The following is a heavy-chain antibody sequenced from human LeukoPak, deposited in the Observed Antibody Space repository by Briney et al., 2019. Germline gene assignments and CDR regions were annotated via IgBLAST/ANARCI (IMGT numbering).Heavy chain of an antibody. J-gene: IGHJ6*04. V-gene: IGHV3-15*01. Sequence: PGGSLRLSCAASGFTFSNAWMSWVRQAPGEGLEWVGRIKSKTDGGTTDYAAPVKGRFTISRDDSKNTLYLQMNSLKTEDTAVYYCTTDARSSNYYYYYGMDVWGKGTTVTVSS. CDR1: GFTFSNAW. CDR2: IKSKTDGGTT. CDR3: TTDARSSNYYYYYGMDV.